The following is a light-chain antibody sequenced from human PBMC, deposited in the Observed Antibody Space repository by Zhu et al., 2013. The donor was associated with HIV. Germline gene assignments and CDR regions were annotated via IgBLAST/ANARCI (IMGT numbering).Light chain of an antibody. CDR1: QSISSY. V-gene: IGKV1-39*01. Sequence: DIQMTQSPSSLSASVGDRVTITCRASQSISSYLNWYQQKPGKAPKLLIYAASSLQSGVPSRFSGSGSGTDFTLTISSLQPEDFATYYCHYYSLHSNTFGQGTRLDIK. CDR2: AAS. J-gene: IGKJ2*01. CDR3: HYYSLHSNT.